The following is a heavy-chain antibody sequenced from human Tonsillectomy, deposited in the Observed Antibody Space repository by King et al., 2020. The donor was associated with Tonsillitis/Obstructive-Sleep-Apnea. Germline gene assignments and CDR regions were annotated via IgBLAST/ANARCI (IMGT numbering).Heavy chain of an antibody. CDR2: IKSKTDGGTT. J-gene: IGHJ6*03. Sequence: VQLVESGGGLVKPGGSLRLSCAASGFTFSKAWMSWVRQAPRKGLEWVGRIKSKTDGGTTDYAAPVKGRITISRDDSKNTLYLQMNSLKTEDTAVYYCTTDSPYSNYYYYMDVWGKGTTVTVSS. CDR3: TTDSPYSNYYYYMDV. D-gene: IGHD4-11*01. V-gene: IGHV3-15*01. CDR1: GFTFSKAW.